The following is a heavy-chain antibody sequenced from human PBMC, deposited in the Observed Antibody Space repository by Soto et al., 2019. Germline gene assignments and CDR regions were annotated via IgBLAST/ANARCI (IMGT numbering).Heavy chain of an antibody. CDR2: ISGSGGST. D-gene: IGHD2-2*01. CDR1: GFTFSSYA. CDR3: ARPPRGYQLPNAFDF. V-gene: IGHV3-23*01. J-gene: IGHJ3*01. Sequence: EVQLLESGGGLVQPGGSLRLSCAASGFTFSSYAMRWVRQAPGKGLEWVSAISGSGGSTYYADSVKGRFTISRDNSKNTLYLQMNSLRAEDTAVYYCARPPRGYQLPNAFDFWGQGTMVTVSS.